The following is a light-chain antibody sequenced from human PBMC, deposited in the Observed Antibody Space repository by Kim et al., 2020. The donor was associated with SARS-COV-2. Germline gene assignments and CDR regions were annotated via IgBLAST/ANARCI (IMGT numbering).Light chain of an antibody. CDR1: QSISAY. CDR3: QQYNSFPWT. V-gene: IGKV1-5*03. CDR2: KAS. J-gene: IGKJ1*01. Sequence: ASVGDRVTITWRASQSISAYLAWYQHKSGKAPKLLIYKASNLESGVPSRFSGSGSGTEFTLTISSLQPEDFVTYYCQQYNSFPWTFGQGTKVDIK.